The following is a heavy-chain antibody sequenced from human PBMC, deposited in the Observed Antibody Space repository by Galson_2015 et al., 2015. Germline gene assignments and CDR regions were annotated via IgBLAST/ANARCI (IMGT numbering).Heavy chain of an antibody. CDR2: INPNSGGT. CDR3: ARGGLLPYYYDSSGYPIDY. D-gene: IGHD3-22*01. V-gene: IGHV1-2*06. Sequence: SVKVSCKASGYTFTGYYMHWVRQAPGQGLEWMGRINPNSGGTNYAQKFQGRVTMTRDTSINTAYMELSRLRSDDTAVYYCARGGLLPYYYDSSGYPIDYWGQGTLVTVSS. CDR1: GYTFTGYY. J-gene: IGHJ4*02.